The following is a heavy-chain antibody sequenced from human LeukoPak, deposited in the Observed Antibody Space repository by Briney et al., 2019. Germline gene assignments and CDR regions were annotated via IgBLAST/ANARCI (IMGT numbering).Heavy chain of an antibody. J-gene: IGHJ5*02. V-gene: IGHV1-8*01. CDR3: ARERSCSGGSCYWFDP. D-gene: IGHD2-15*01. Sequence: ASVKVSCKASGYTFTSYDINWVRQATGQGLEWMGWMNPNRGNTGYAQKFQGRVTMTRHTSISTAYMELSSLRSEDTAVYYCARERSCSGGSCYWFDPWGQGTLVTVSS. CDR2: MNPNRGNT. CDR1: GYTFTSYD.